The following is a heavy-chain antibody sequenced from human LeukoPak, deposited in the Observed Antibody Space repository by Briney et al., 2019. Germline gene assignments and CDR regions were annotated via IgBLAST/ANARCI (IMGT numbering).Heavy chain of an antibody. CDR2: INHSGTST. CDR1: GGSFSDYH. CDR3: ARRGNWANYHHYYYMDV. Sequence: SETLSLTCAVYGGSFSDYHWNWIRQPPGKGLEWIGEINHSGTSTNYNPSLKSRVTISVDTSKNQFSLKLTSVSAADTAVYYCARRGNWANYHHYYYMDVWGKGTTVTVSS. J-gene: IGHJ6*03. V-gene: IGHV4-34*01. D-gene: IGHD7-27*01.